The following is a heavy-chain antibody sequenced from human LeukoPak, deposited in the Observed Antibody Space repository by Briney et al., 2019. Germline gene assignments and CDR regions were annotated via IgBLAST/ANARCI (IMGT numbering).Heavy chain of an antibody. CDR2: INQVGSEE. Sequence: PGGSLRLSCEVPGFIFRNYWMDWVRQAPGRGLEWVANINQVGSEEHFVESVKGRFTIFRDNAKGSLYLQMNNLRAEDTGVYYCSRALEVWGKGTTVTVSS. J-gene: IGHJ6*04. V-gene: IGHV3-7*01. CDR3: SRALEV. CDR1: GFIFRNYW.